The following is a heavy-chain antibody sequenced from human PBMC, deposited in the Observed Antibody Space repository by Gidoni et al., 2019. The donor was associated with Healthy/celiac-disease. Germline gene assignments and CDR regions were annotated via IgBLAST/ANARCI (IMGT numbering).Heavy chain of an antibody. D-gene: IGHD3-10*01. CDR3: ARGFALVRGVTTYYFDD. J-gene: IGHJ4*02. V-gene: IGHV3-33*01. Sequence: QVQLVESGGGVVQPGRSLRLSCAASGFTFSNYGMHWVRQAPGKGLEWVAVIWYDGSNKYYADSVKGRFTISRDNSKNTLYLQMNSLRAEDTAVYYCARGFALVRGVTTYYFDDWGQGTLVTVSS. CDR1: GFTFSNYG. CDR2: IWYDGSNK.